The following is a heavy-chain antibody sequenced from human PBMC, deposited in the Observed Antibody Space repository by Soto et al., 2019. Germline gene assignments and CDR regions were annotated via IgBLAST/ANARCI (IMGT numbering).Heavy chain of an antibody. D-gene: IGHD3-3*01. CDR1: GFTFSSYA. J-gene: IGHJ4*02. Sequence: GWSLRLSCAASGFTFSSYAMHWVRQAPGKGLEWVAVISYDGSNKYYADSVKGRFTISRDNSKNTLYLQMNSLRAEDTAVYYCARDRVGFLEWTSGDYWGQGTLVTVSS. V-gene: IGHV3-30-3*01. CDR3: ARDRVGFLEWTSGDY. CDR2: ISYDGSNK.